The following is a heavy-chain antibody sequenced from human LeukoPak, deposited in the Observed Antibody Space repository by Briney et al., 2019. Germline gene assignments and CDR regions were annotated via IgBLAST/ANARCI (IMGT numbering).Heavy chain of an antibody. D-gene: IGHD5-18*01. Sequence: PSETLSLTCTVSGGSISSYYWSWIRQPPGKGLEWIGYIYYSGSTNYNPSRKSRVTISVGTSKNQFSLKLSSVTAADTAVYYCARGHSYGYTDYLDYWGQGTLVSVSS. CDR2: IYYSGST. J-gene: IGHJ4*02. CDR1: GGSISSYY. V-gene: IGHV4-59*01. CDR3: ARGHSYGYTDYLDY.